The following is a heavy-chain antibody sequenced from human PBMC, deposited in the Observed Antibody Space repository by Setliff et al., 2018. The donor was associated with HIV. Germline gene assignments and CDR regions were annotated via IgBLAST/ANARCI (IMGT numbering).Heavy chain of an antibody. D-gene: IGHD6-13*01. CDR1: GDSISSGSYY. J-gene: IGHJ5*02. Sequence: SETLSLTCTVSGDSISSGSYYRSWIRQPAGKGLEWIGRIYTSGTTNYNPSLKSRVTISVDTSKNQFSLKLSSVTAADTAVYYCARSSSSWSGWFDPWGQGTLVTVSS. CDR3: ARSSSSWSGWFDP. V-gene: IGHV4-61*02. CDR2: IYTSGTT.